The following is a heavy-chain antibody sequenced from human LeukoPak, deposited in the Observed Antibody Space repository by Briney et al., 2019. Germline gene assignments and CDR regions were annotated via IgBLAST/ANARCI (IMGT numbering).Heavy chain of an antibody. CDR1: GFTLSSYW. J-gene: IGHJ4*02. CDR2: IKQDGSEK. D-gene: IGHD6-13*01. Sequence: GGSLRLSCAASGFTLSSYWMSWVRQAPGKGLEWVANIKQDGSEKYYVDSVKGRFTISRDNAKNSLYLQMNSLRAEDTAMYYCARIGYSSSGFDYWGQGTLVTVSS. CDR3: ARIGYSSSGFDY. V-gene: IGHV3-7*01.